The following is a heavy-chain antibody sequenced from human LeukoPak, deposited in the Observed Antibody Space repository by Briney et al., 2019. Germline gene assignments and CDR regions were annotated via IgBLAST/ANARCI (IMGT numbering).Heavy chain of an antibody. CDR3: VRESGYSSSWYSFFGPPGNFDY. CDR1: GFTLTNYD. V-gene: IGHV3-48*03. J-gene: IGHJ4*02. CDR2: ISKSGDSI. D-gene: IGHD6-13*01. Sequence: GGSLRLSCAASGFTLTNYDMNWVRQAPGKGLEWVSYISKSGDSIYYADSVKGRFTISRDNAKNSLYLQMSSLRAEDTAIYYCVRESGYSSSWYSFFGPPGNFDYWGQGTLVTVSS.